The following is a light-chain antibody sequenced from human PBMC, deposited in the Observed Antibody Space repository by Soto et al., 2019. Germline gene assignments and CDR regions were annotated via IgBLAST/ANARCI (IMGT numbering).Light chain of an antibody. CDR2: GAS. CDR3: QQYNSWPPLT. J-gene: IGKJ4*01. Sequence: EIVMTQSPATLSVSPGERATVSCRASQSVRANVAWYQQKPGQAPRLLIYGASTRATGVPARFSGSGSGTEFSLTISSLQSEDFAFYYCQQYNSWPPLTFGGGTKVEIK. CDR1: QSVRAN. V-gene: IGKV3-15*01.